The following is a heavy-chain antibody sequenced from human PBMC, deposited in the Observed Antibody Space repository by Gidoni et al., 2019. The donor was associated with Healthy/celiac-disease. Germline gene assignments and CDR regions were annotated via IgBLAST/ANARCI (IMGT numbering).Heavy chain of an antibody. Sequence: QVQLQQWGAGLLKCSETLSLTCAVYGGSFSGYYWSWIRQPPGEGLEWIGEIKQSGSTNYKSSLKSRVTISVDTPKKQFSLKLTSVTAADTAMYYCARGKYYDYVWESYRDDAFDIWGQGTMVTVSS. J-gene: IGHJ3*02. D-gene: IGHD3-16*02. V-gene: IGHV4-34*01. CDR2: IKQSGST. CDR1: GGSFSGYY. CDR3: ARGKYYDYVWESYRDDAFDI.